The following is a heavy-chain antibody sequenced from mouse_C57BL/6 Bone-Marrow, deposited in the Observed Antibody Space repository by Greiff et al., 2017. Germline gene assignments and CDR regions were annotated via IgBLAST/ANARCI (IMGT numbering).Heavy chain of an antibody. Sequence: QVQLKQPGAELVKPGASVKMSCKASGYTFTSYWITWVKQRPGQGLEWIGAIYPGSGSTNYNEKFKSKATLTVDTSSSTAYMQLSSLTSEDSAVYYCARPGSAWFAYWGQGTLVTVSA. D-gene: IGHD1-1*01. CDR2: IYPGSGST. J-gene: IGHJ3*01. CDR3: ARPGSAWFAY. CDR1: GYTFTSYW. V-gene: IGHV1-55*01.